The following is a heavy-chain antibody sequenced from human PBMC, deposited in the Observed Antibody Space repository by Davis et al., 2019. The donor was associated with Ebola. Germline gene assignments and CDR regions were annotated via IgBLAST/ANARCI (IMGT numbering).Heavy chain of an antibody. D-gene: IGHD5-24*01. CDR2: ISYDGTNN. J-gene: IGHJ6*03. CDR3: AKGWLQSHYYYYYMDV. Sequence: PGGSLRLSCVASEFTFSNYGMTWVRQAPGKGLEWVAGISYDGTNNYYIDSVKGRFTISRDISKNTLYLQMNSLRHEDTAVYYCAKGWLQSHYYYYYMDVWGQGTTVNVSS. CDR1: EFTFSNYG. V-gene: IGHV3-30*18.